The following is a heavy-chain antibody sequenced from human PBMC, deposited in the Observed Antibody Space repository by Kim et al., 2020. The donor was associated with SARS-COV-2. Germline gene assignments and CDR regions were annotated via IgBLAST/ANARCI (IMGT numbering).Heavy chain of an antibody. CDR1: GFTFDDYA. J-gene: IGHJ5*02. CDR3: AKGNVLLWFGGWFDP. D-gene: IGHD3-10*01. CDR2: ISWNSGSI. Sequence: GVSLRLSCAASGFTFDDYAMHWVRQAPGKGLEWVSGISWNSGSIGYADSVKGRFTISRDNAKNSLYLQMNSLRAEDTALYYCAKGNVLLWFGGWFDPWGQGTLVTVSS. V-gene: IGHV3-9*01.